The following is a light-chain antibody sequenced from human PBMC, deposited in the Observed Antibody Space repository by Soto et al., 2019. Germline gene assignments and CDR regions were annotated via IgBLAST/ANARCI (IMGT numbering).Light chain of an antibody. CDR3: QQIYSTLWT. CDR1: QSISSY. J-gene: IGKJ1*01. CDR2: AAS. V-gene: IGKV1-39*01. Sequence: DIQMTQSPSSLSASVGDRVTITCRASQSISSYLNWYQQKPGKAPKLLIYAASSLQSGVPSRFSGSGSGTHSPLTISSLQPEDFASYYCQQIYSTLWTFGQGTKVEIK.